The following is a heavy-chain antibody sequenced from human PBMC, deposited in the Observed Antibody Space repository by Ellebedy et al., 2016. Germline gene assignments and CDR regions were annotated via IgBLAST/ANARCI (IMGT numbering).Heavy chain of an antibody. CDR1: GFTFDDYA. CDR3: AKGTMDYLHH. Sequence: GGSLRLXXATSGFTFDDYALHWVRQVPGKGLEWVSGISWNSAAIGYGEAVKGRFTISRDSAKNYLYLQMNSLRVEDTALYSCAKGTMDYLHHWGQGTLVTVSS. V-gene: IGHV3-9*01. J-gene: IGHJ4*02. D-gene: IGHD3-10*01. CDR2: ISWNSAAI.